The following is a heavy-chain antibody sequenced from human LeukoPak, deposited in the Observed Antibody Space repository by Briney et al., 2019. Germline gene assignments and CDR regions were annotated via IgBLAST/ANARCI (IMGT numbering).Heavy chain of an antibody. D-gene: IGHD3-22*01. CDR3: ARTSHSSGYYPGRMDV. CDR2: IYYSGST. Sequence: PSETLSLTCTVSGDSISSSSSYWGWIRQPPGEGLEWIGSIYYSGSTYYNTSLKSRVTISVDTSKNQFSLKLSSVTAADTAVCYCARTSHSSGYYPGRMDVWGKGTTVTISS. J-gene: IGHJ6*04. V-gene: IGHV4-39*07. CDR1: GDSISSSSSY.